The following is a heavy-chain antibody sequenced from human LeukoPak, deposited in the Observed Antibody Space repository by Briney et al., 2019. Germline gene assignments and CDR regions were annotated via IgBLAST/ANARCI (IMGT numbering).Heavy chain of an antibody. CDR2: INPNSGGT. CDR1: GYTFTGYY. D-gene: IGHD3-10*01. CDR3: ARENTMVRGVIDY. J-gene: IGHJ4*02. Sequence: VASVKVSCKASGYTFTGYYIHWVRQAPGQGLEWMGWINPNSGGTNYAQKFQGRVTMTRDTSISTAYMELRRLRSDDTAMYYCARENTMVRGVIDYWGQGTLVTVSS. V-gene: IGHV1-2*02.